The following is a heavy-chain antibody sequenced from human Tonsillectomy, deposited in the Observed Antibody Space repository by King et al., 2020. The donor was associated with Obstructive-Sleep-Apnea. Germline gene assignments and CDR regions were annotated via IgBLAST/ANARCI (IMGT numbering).Heavy chain of an antibody. J-gene: IGHJ4*02. V-gene: IGHV4-39*07. CDR3: ARDPYSYFDY. CDR2: IYYSGCT. Sequence: QLQESGPGLVKPSETLSLTCTVSGGSISMSNYYWAWIRQPPGKGLEWIGSIYYSGCTYYNPSLKSRVTLSVDTSKNQFSLKLTSVTAADTAVYYCARDPYSYFDYWGQGTLVTVSS. CDR1: GGSISMSNYY. D-gene: IGHD1-26*01.